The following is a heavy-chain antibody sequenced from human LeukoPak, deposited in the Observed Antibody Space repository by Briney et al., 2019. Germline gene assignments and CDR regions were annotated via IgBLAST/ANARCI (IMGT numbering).Heavy chain of an antibody. Sequence: GGSLRLSCAASGFTFSSYDMNWVRQAPGKGLEWVSGISGSGGSTYSVDSVKGRFTISRDNSKNTLYLQMNSLRAEDTAVYYCAKTAGIAAAADFDYWGQGTLVTVSS. J-gene: IGHJ4*02. CDR2: ISGSGGST. D-gene: IGHD6-13*01. CDR3: AKTAGIAAAADFDY. CDR1: GFTFSSYD. V-gene: IGHV3-23*01.